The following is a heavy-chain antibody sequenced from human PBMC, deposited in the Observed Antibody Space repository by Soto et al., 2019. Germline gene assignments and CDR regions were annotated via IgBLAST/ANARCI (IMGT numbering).Heavy chain of an antibody. CDR3: ARRGNHYYVSGSPYYYYGMDV. CDR1: GYSFTSYW. CDR2: IYPGDSDT. V-gene: IGHV5-51*01. Sequence: GESLKISCKGSGYSFTSYWIGWVRQMPGKGLEWMGIIYPGDSDTSYSPSFQGQVTISAAKSISTAYLQWSRLKASDTAMYYCARRGNHYYVSGSPYYYYGMDVWGQGTTVTVSS. J-gene: IGHJ6*02. D-gene: IGHD3-10*01.